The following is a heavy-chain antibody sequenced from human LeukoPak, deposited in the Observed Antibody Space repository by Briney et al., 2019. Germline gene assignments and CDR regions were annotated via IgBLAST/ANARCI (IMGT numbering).Heavy chain of an antibody. D-gene: IGHD3-3*01. V-gene: IGHV1-69*05. J-gene: IGHJ4*02. Sequence: WASVKVSCKASGGTFSSYTISWVRQAPGQGLEWMGGIIPNFGTANYAQKFQGRVTITTDESTSTAYMELSSLRSVDTAVYYCERGSLDWFANDPRFDYWGQGTLVTVSS. CDR2: IIPNFGTA. CDR1: GGTFSSYT. CDR3: ERGSLDWFANDPRFDY.